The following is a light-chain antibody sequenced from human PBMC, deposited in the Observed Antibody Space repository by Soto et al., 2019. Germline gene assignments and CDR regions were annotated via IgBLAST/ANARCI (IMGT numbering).Light chain of an antibody. J-gene: IGKJ2*01. V-gene: IGKV3-11*01. CDR3: HQRSNWPT. CDR2: DAS. CDR1: QSVSSY. Sequence: EIVLTQTPATLSLSPGERATLSCRASQSVSSYLAWYQQKPGQAPRLLIYDASNRATGIPARFSGSGSGTDFTLTISSLEPQDFAVYYCHQRSNWPTFRQGTKLEIK.